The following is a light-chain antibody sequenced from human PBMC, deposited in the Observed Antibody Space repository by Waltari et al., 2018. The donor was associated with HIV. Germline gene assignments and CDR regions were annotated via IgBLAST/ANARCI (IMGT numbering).Light chain of an antibody. CDR1: SSSFGNNY. CDR3: GTWDNSLSAGF. J-gene: IGLJ2*01. Sequence: QSVLPQPPSVSAPPGQKVTISCSGSSSSFGNNYVSWYQQVPGTAPKLLIYANNRPPSGIPDRFSGSKPGTSATLAITGLQTGDEAEYYCGTWDNSLSAGFFGGGTKLTVL. CDR2: ANN. V-gene: IGLV1-51*01.